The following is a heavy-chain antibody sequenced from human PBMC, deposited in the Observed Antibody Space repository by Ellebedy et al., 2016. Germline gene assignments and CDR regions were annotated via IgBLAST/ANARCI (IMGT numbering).Heavy chain of an antibody. Sequence: GGSLRLSXTASGFTFSNYVMSWVRQAPGKGLKWVSGISRTDDSTYYADSVKGRFTISRDNSRYTLYLQMDSLRAADTAVYYCYYGHYSGYWGQGTLVTVSS. J-gene: IGHJ4*02. V-gene: IGHV3-23*01. CDR3: YYGHYSGY. CDR1: GFTFSNYV. D-gene: IGHD4-17*01. CDR2: ISRTDDST.